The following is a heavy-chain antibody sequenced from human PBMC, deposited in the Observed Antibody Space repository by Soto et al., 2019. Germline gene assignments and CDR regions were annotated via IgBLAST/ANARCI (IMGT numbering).Heavy chain of an antibody. V-gene: IGHV3-33*01. J-gene: IGHJ3*02. CDR3: ARDPGDSSGYFLLWGFDS. CDR1: GFTFSSYG. Sequence: PGGSLRLSCAASGFTFSSYGMHWVRQAPGKGLEWVAVIWYDGSNKYYADSVKGRFTISRDNSKNTLYLQMNSLRAEDTAVYYCARDPGDSSGYFLLWGFDSWGQGTMVTVSS. CDR2: IWYDGSNK. D-gene: IGHD3-22*01.